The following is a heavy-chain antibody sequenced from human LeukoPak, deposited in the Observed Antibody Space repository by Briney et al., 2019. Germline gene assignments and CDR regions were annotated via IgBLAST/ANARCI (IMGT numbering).Heavy chain of an antibody. CDR1: GLTFSSFY. D-gene: IGHD3-22*01. Sequence: GGYLRLSCAASGLTFSSFYFNWVRQGPGQGLEWVSSINTVASYIYYADSVKGRFTISRDNAKNSLYLQMNSLRAEDTGVYYCARLRRNSDKSGFYYYYDYWGQGTLVTVSS. V-gene: IGHV3-21*06. CDR3: ARLRRNSDKSGFYYYYDY. J-gene: IGHJ4*02. CDR2: INTVASYI.